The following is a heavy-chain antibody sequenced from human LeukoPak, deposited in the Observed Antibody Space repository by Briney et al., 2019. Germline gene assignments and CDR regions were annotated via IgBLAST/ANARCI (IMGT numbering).Heavy chain of an antibody. CDR1: GDSISSYY. J-gene: IGHJ4*02. CDR3: ARVSTGRTNFDY. Sequence: SETLSLTCTVSGDSISSYYWSWIRQPAGKGLEWIGRIYTSWNTNYNRSLKSRVTISVDKSKNQFSLKLSSVTAADTAVYYCARVSTGRTNFDYWGQGTLVTVSS. V-gene: IGHV4-4*07. D-gene: IGHD1-1*01. CDR2: IYTSWNT.